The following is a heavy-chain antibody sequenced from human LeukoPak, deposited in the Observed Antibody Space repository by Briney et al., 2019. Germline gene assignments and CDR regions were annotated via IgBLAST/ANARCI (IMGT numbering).Heavy chain of an antibody. CDR2: IYYSGST. CDR3: ARGGSYPGYWFDP. J-gene: IGHJ5*02. CDR1: GGSISSYY. Sequence: PSETLSLTCTVSGGSISSYYWSWIRQPPGKGLEWIGYIYYSGSTNYNPSLKSRVTISVDTSKNQSSLKLSSVTAADTAVYYCARGGSYPGYWFDPWGQGTLVTVPS. D-gene: IGHD1-26*01. V-gene: IGHV4-59*01.